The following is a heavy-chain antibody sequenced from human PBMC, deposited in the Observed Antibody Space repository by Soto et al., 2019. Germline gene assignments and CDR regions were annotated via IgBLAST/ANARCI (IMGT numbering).Heavy chain of an antibody. CDR3: ARDRSIAARGWFDP. CDR2: IFYSGST. J-gene: IGHJ5*02. V-gene: IGHV4-59*01. CDR1: GGSISDYY. Sequence: SETLSLTCTVSGGSISDYYWSWIRQPPGKGLEWIGYIFYSGSTNYNPSLKSRVTISIDTSKNQFSLRLTSMTAADTAVYYCARDRSIAARGWFDPWGQGTLVTAPQ. D-gene: IGHD6-6*01.